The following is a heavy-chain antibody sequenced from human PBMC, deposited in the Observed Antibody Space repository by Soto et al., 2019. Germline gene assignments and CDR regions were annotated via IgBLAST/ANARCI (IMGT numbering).Heavy chain of an antibody. V-gene: IGHV4-59*01. CDR2: IYYSWST. CDR3: ARDLGITIFGVVTYDAFDI. Sequence: QVQLQESGPGLVKRSETLSLTCTVSGGSISSYYWSWIRQPPGKGLEWIGYIYYSWSTNYNPSLKSRVTISVDTSKNQFSLKLSSVTAADTAVYYCARDLGITIFGVVTYDAFDIWGQGTMVTVSS. D-gene: IGHD3-3*01. J-gene: IGHJ3*02. CDR1: GGSISSYY.